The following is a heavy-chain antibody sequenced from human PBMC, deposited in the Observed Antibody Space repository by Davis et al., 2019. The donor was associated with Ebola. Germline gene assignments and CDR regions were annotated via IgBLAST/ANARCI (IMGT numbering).Heavy chain of an antibody. D-gene: IGHD2-2*01. Sequence: PGGSLRLSCAVSGGSISSSNWWSWVRQPPGKGLEWIGEIYHSGSTNYNPSLKSRVTISVDKSKNQFSLKLSSVTAADTAVYYCARQPTAYCSSTSCDHLRGEDGDYWGQGTLVTVSS. CDR2: IYHSGST. V-gene: IGHV4-4*02. CDR3: ARQPTAYCSSTSCDHLRGEDGDY. CDR1: GGSISSSNW. J-gene: IGHJ4*02.